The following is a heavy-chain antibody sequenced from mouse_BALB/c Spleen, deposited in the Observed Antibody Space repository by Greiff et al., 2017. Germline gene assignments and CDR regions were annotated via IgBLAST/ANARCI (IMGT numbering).Heavy chain of an antibody. D-gene: IGHD1-1*01. Sequence: VQLQQSGPGLVAPSQSLSITCTVSGFSLTSYGVHWVRQPPGKGLEWLGVIWAGGSTNYNSALMSRLSISKDNSKSQVFLKMNSLQTDDTAMYYCARRIFYYGSRGAMDYWGQGTSVTVSS. CDR1: GFSLTSYG. CDR3: ARRIFYYGSRGAMDY. V-gene: IGHV2-9*02. J-gene: IGHJ4*01. CDR2: IWAGGST.